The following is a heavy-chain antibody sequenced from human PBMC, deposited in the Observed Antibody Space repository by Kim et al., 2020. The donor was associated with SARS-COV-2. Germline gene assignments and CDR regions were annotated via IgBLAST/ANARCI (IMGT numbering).Heavy chain of an antibody. CDR1: GFTFSSYS. CDR3: AREPYYYDSSGYSPDY. V-gene: IGHV3-21*01. Sequence: GGSLRLSCAASGFTFSSYSMNWVRQAPGKGLEWVSSISSSSSYIYYADSVKGRFTISRDNAKNSLYLQMNSLRAEDTAVYYCAREPYYYDSSGYSPDYWGQGTLVTVSS. CDR2: ISSSSSYI. J-gene: IGHJ4*02. D-gene: IGHD3-22*01.